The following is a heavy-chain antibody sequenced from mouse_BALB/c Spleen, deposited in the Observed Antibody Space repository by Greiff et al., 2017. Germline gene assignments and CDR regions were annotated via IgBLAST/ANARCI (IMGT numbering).Heavy chain of an antibody. D-gene: IGHD2-3*01. V-gene: IGHV1S81*02. J-gene: IGHJ3*01. Sequence: QQSCKASGYTFTSYWMHWVKQRPGQGLEWIGEINPSNGRTNYNEKFKSKATLTVDKSSSTAYMQLSGLTSEDSAVYYCAGYDGYLFAYWGQGTLVTVSA. CDR2: INPSNGRT. CDR1: GYTFTSYW. CDR3: AGYDGYLFAY.